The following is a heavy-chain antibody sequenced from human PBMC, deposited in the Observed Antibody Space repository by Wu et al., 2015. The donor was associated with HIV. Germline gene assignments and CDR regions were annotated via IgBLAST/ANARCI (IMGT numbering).Heavy chain of an antibody. D-gene: IGHD6-13*01. CDR1: GDTFNSYT. V-gene: IGHV1-69*12. J-gene: IGHJ3*02. CDR3: ARRVAAAAHRPQMSFDI. Sequence: QVQLVQSGAEVKKPGSSVKVSCKSSGDTFNSYTYNWVRQVPGQGLEWMGGILPLFGSADYAQKFQGRVTFTADEATSTAYMELRGLRPDDTAVYYCARRVAAAAHRPQMSFDIVGTKGQVVHRLF. CDR2: ILPLFGSA.